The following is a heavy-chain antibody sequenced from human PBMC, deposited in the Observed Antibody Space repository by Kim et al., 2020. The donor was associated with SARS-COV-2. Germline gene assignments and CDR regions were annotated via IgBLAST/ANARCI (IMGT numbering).Heavy chain of an antibody. Sequence: KYYVESVQGRFTVTRDNAKNSLYLQMNSLRGEDTAVYYCARDGYNLDAFDVWGQGTMVTVSS. CDR2: K. CDR3: ARDGYNLDAFDV. D-gene: IGHD5-12*01. J-gene: IGHJ3*01. V-gene: IGHV3-7*01.